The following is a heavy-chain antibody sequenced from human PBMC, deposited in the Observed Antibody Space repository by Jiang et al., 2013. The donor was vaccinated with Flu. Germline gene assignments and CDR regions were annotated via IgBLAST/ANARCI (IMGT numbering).Heavy chain of an antibody. V-gene: IGHV3-48*01. CDR2: SSSSSTI. D-gene: IGHD3-9*01. J-gene: IGHJ4*02. CDR3: ARDSRRGYFDWLYYFDY. Sequence: SSSSSTIYYADSVKGRFTISRDNAKNSLYLQMNSLRAEDTAVYYCARDSRRGYFDWLYYFDYWGQGTLVTVSS.